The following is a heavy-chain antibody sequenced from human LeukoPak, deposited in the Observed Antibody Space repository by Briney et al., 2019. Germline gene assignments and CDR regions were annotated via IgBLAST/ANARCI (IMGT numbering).Heavy chain of an antibody. D-gene: IGHD2-15*01. CDR2: ISSSSSYI. Sequence: GSLRLSCAASGFTFSSYSMNWVRQAPGKGLEWVSSISSSSSYIYYADSVKGRFTISRDNAKNSLYLQMNSLRAEDTAVYYCARDVSYCSGGSCYLGYYGMDVWGQGTTVTVSS. J-gene: IGHJ6*02. CDR1: GFTFSSYS. V-gene: IGHV3-21*01. CDR3: ARDVSYCSGGSCYLGYYGMDV.